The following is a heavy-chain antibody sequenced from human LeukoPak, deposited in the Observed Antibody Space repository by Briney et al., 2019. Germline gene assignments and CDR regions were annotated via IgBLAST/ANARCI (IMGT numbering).Heavy chain of an antibody. CDR3: ASGGFEELSHDY. J-gene: IGHJ4*02. CDR1: GFTFSSYE. D-gene: IGHD3-10*01. Sequence: GGSLRLSCAASGFTFSSYEMNWVRQAPGKGLEWVSYISSSGSTIYYADSVKGRFTISRDNAKNSLYLQMNSLRAEDTAVYYCASGGFEELSHDYWGQGTLVTVSS. V-gene: IGHV3-48*03. CDR2: ISSSGSTI.